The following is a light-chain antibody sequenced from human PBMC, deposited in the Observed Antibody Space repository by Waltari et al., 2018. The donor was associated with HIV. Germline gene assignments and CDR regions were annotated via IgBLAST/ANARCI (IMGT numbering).Light chain of an antibody. CDR2: GKN. Sequence: QSVLTQPPSASGTPEQRVTISCSGSTSNIGRNTVSWFQQFPGTAPKVLIYGKNQRPSGVPDRFSGSKSGTSASLAISELQSEDEADYYCASWDDSLNGPVFGGGTKLTVV. J-gene: IGLJ2*01. V-gene: IGLV1-44*01. CDR3: ASWDDSLNGPV. CDR1: TSNIGRNT.